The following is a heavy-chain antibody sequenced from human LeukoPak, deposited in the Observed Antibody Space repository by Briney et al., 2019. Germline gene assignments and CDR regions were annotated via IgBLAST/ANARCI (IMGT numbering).Heavy chain of an antibody. V-gene: IGHV3-49*03. Sequence: PGRSLRLSCTASGFTFGDYAMSWFRQAPGKGREGVGFIRSKAYGGTTEYAASVKGRFTISRDDSKSIAYLQMNSLKTEDTAVYYCTRAYTQLGFDPWGQGTLVTVSS. CDR2: IRSKAYGGTT. J-gene: IGHJ5*02. D-gene: IGHD2-2*01. CDR1: GFTFGDYA. CDR3: TRAYTQLGFDP.